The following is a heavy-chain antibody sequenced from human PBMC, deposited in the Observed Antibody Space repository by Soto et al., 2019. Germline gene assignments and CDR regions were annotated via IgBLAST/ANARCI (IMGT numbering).Heavy chain of an antibody. V-gene: IGHV1-69*13. Sequence: GASVKVSCKASGGTFSSYAISWVRQAPGQGLEWMGGIIPIFGTANYAQKFQGRVTITADESTSTAYMELSSLRSEDTAVYYCARTTRGPVRFDPWGQGTLVTVSS. D-gene: IGHD4-17*01. J-gene: IGHJ5*02. CDR3: ARTTRGPVRFDP. CDR2: IIPIFGTA. CDR1: GGTFSSYA.